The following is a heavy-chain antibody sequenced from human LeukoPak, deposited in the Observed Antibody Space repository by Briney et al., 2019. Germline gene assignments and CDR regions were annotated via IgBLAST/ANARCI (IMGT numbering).Heavy chain of an antibody. J-gene: IGHJ4*02. Sequence: GGSLRLSCVVSGFTVSNNYMSWVRQAPRKGLEWVSLIYSGGSTYYADSVKGRFTISRDNSKNTLYLQMNSLRAEDTAVYYCARDGRVVLRYFDWLPAYSFDYWGQGTLVTVSS. CDR2: IYSGGST. CDR3: ARDGRVVLRYFDWLPAYSFDY. V-gene: IGHV3-66*01. CDR1: GFTVSNNY. D-gene: IGHD3-9*01.